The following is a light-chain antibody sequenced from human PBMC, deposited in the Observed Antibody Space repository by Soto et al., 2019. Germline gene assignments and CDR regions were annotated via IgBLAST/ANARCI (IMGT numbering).Light chain of an antibody. V-gene: IGKV3D-15*01. CDR3: QQYKSWPLT. CDR2: GAS. Sequence: EIVMTQSPAALSVSPGERATLSCRASQSVNSNLAWYQQKPGQAPRLLIYGASTRATGIPARFSGSGSGTEFTLTISSPQSEDFVVYYCQQYKSWPLTFGGGTKVEIK. CDR1: QSVNSN. J-gene: IGKJ4*01.